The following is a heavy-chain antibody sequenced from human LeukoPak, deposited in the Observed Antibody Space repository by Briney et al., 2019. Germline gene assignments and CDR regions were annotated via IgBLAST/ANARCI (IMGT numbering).Heavy chain of an antibody. CDR2: IYYSGST. CDR3: ARHLSDYVWGSYRPANWFDP. D-gene: IGHD3-16*02. CDR1: GGSISSYY. Sequence: SETLSLTCTVSGGSISSYYWSRIRQPPGKGLEWIGYIYYSGSTNYNPSLKSRVTISVDTSKNQFSLKLSSVTAADTAVYYCARHLSDYVWGSYRPANWFDPWGQGTLVTVSS. J-gene: IGHJ5*02. V-gene: IGHV4-59*08.